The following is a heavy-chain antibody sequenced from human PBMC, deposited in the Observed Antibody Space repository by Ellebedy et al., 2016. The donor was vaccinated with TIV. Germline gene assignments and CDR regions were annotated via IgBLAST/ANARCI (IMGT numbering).Heavy chain of an antibody. CDR3: ARSQFGGSYGMDV. J-gene: IGHJ6*02. CDR1: GYTFTDYY. CDR2: IIPIVGIA. Sequence: AASVKVSCKASGYTFTDYYIHWVRQAPGQGLEWMGRIIPIVGIANYAQKFQGRVTITAEKSTSTAYMELSSLRSEDTAVYYCARSQFGGSYGMDVWGQGTTVTVSS. V-gene: IGHV1-69*02. D-gene: IGHD3-16*01.